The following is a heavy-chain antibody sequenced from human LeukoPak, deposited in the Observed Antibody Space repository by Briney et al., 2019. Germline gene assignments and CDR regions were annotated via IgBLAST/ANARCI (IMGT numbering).Heavy chain of an antibody. Sequence: SQTLSLTCAVSGGSISSGGYSGSWIRQPRGKGLEWIGYIYHSGSTYYNPSLKSRVTISVDRSKNQFSLKLSSVTAADTAVYYCARWAAAYDYWGQGTLVTVSS. V-gene: IGHV4-30-2*01. CDR2: IYHSGST. CDR1: GGSISSGGYS. D-gene: IGHD6-13*01. CDR3: ARWAAAYDY. J-gene: IGHJ4*02.